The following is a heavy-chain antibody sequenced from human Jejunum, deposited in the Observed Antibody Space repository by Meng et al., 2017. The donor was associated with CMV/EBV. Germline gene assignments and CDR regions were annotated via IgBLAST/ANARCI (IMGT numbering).Heavy chain of an antibody. V-gene: IGHV3-21*01. CDR2: IGSSGRTI. CDR3: TRGGWRYSFGSFDY. D-gene: IGHD5-18*01. CDR1: GFTLSSYA. Sequence: GFTLSSYAMNWVRQAPGKGLEWVSFIGSSGRTIYFADSVKDRFTISRDNAKNSLYLQMNNLTVEDTAMYYCTRGGWRYSFGSFDYWDQGARVTVSS. J-gene: IGHJ4*02.